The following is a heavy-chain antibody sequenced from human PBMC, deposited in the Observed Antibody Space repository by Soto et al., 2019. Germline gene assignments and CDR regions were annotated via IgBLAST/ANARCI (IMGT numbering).Heavy chain of an antibody. CDR2: IYYSGST. CDR3: AGELLT. Sequence: QVQLQESGPGLVKPSQTLSLTCTVSGGSISSGGYYWSWIRQHPGKGLEWIGYIYYSGSTYYNPFPKSRIYISVDASKNPLPLKVSPVTAPDAAVYYCAGELLTWGQGTLVTVSS. V-gene: IGHV4-31*03. J-gene: IGHJ4*02. CDR1: GGSISSGGYY.